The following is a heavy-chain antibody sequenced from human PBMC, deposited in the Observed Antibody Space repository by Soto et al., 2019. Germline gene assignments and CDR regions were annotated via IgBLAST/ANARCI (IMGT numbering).Heavy chain of an antibody. CDR3: ARAGLRREGFDY. V-gene: IGHV1-69*02. CDR2: IIPILGIA. Sequence: QVQLVQSGAEVKKPGSSVKVSCKASGGTFSIYTISWVRQAPGQGLKWMGRIIPILGIANYAQKFQGRVTITADKSMSTAYMELSSLRSEDTAVYYCARAGLRREGFDYWGQGTLVTVSS. CDR1: GGTFSIYT. J-gene: IGHJ4*02.